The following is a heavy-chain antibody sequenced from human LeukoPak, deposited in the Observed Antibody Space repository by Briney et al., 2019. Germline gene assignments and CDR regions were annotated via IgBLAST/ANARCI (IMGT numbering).Heavy chain of an antibody. Sequence: GGSLRLSCAASGFTFSSYGMHWVRQAPGKGLEWVAVISYDGSNKYYADSVEGRFTISRDNSKNTLYLQMNSLRAEDTAVYYCAKDLTLYSSSWDAFDIWGQGTMVTVSS. D-gene: IGHD6-13*01. J-gene: IGHJ3*02. CDR3: AKDLTLYSSSWDAFDI. CDR2: ISYDGSNK. V-gene: IGHV3-30*18. CDR1: GFTFSSYG.